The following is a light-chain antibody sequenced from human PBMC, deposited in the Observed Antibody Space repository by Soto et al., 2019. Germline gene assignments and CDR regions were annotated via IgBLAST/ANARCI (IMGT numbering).Light chain of an antibody. Sequence: QSALTQPHSASGSPGQSVAISCTGTSSDVGGYNYVAWFQQHPGKAPKLIIYEVTKRPSGVPDRFSGSKSGNTASLTVSGLQAADEADYYCSSFAGSNYPVVFGGGTKLTVL. CDR1: SSDVGGYNY. CDR3: SSFAGSNYPVV. V-gene: IGLV2-8*01. CDR2: EVT. J-gene: IGLJ2*01.